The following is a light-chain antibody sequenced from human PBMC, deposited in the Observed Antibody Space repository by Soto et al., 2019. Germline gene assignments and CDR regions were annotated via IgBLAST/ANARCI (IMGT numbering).Light chain of an antibody. CDR1: QRVSSGY. J-gene: IGKJ5*01. CDR2: GAS. CDR3: QQYGSSPST. V-gene: IGKV3-20*01. Sequence: EIVLTQSPGTLSLSPGERATLSCRASQRVSSGYVAWYQQKPGQAPRLLIYGASSRATGIPDRFSGSGSGTDFTLTIIRLEPEDFAVYYCQQYGSSPSTFGQGTRLEIK.